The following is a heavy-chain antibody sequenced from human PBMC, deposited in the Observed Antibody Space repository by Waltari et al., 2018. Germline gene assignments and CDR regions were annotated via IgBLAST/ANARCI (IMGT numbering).Heavy chain of an antibody. CDR3: AREVLLWFGELPGAFDI. CDR1: GYSISSGYY. D-gene: IGHD3-10*01. Sequence: QVQLQESGPGLVKPSETLSLTCAVSGYSISSGYYWGWIRQPPGKGLEWIGSIYHSGSTYYNPSLKSRVTISVDTSKNQFSLKLSSVTAADTAVYYCAREVLLWFGELPGAFDIWGQGTMVTVSS. CDR2: IYHSGST. J-gene: IGHJ3*02. V-gene: IGHV4-38-2*02.